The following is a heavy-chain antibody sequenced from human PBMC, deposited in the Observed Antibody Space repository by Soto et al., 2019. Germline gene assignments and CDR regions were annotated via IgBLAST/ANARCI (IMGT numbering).Heavy chain of an antibody. J-gene: IGHJ3*02. CDR2: IIPIFGTA. CDR3: ARGGGAGLGDAFDI. V-gene: IGHV1-69*12. D-gene: IGHD6-19*01. Sequence: QVQLVQSGAEVKKPGSSVKVSCKASGGTFSSYAISWVRQAPGQGLEWMGGIIPIFGTANYAQKFQGRVTITADESTGTAYMGRSSRRSEDTAVYYCARGGGAGLGDAFDIWGQGTMVTVSS. CDR1: GGTFSSYA.